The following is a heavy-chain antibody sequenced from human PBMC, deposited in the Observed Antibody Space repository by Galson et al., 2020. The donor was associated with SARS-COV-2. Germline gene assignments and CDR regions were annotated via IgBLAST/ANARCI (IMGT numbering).Heavy chain of an antibody. CDR3: ARDIYDSSGYQMGY. CDR1: GYILNTYG. J-gene: IGHJ4*02. D-gene: IGHD3-22*01. CDR2: ISGYNGYT. Sequence: ASVTVSCTASGYILNTYGISGVRLAPGQGLEWMGWISGYNGYTILAQKLQGRVTMTTDTSTSTVYMELRSLISDVTAVYYCARDIYDSSGYQMGYWGQGTLVTVSS. V-gene: IGHV1-18*01.